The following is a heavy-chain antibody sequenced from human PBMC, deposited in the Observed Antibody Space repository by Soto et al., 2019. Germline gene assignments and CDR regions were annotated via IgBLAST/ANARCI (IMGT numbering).Heavy chain of an antibody. CDR3: AKDLKGSSSWYVVGFDY. D-gene: IGHD6-13*01. CDR2: IKPDGSAT. J-gene: IGHJ4*02. CDR1: DFTFRNYW. V-gene: IGHV3-7*01. Sequence: LRLSCATSDFTFRNYWMNWVRQAPGKGLEWVANIKPDGSATNYVDSVKGRFTISRDNSKNTLYLQMNSLRAEDTAVYYCAKDLKGSSSWYVVGFDYWGQGTLVTVSS.